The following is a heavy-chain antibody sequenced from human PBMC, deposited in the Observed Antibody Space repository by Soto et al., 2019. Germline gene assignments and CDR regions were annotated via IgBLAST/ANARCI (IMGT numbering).Heavy chain of an antibody. D-gene: IGHD3-3*01. V-gene: IGHV4-34*01. CDR3: ARSRRGGAIFGVVRWYFDY. J-gene: IGHJ4*02. CDR1: GGSFSGYY. CDR2: INHSGST. Sequence: SETLSLTCAVYGGSFSGYYWSWIRQPPGKXLEWIGEINHSGSTNYNPSLKSRVTISVDTSKNQFSLKLSSVTAADTAVYYCARSRRGGAIFGVVRWYFDYWGQGTLVTVSS.